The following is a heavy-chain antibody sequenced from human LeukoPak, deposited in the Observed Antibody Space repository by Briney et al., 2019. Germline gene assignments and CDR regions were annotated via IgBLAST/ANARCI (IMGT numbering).Heavy chain of an antibody. CDR2: IYYSGST. D-gene: IGHD2-2*01. J-gene: IGHJ4*02. CDR1: GGSISSGDYY. CDR3: ARRVGYCSSTSCYGVEHFDY. V-gene: IGHV4-30-4*01. Sequence: SETLSLTCTVSGGSISSGDYYWSWIRQPPGKGLEWIGYIYYSGSTYYNPSLKSRVTISVDTSKNQFSLKLSSVTAADTAVYYYARRVGYCSSTSCYGVEHFDYWGQGTLVTVSS.